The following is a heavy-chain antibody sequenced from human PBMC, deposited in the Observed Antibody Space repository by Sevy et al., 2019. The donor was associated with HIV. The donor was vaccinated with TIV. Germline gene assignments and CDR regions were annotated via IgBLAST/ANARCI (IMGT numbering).Heavy chain of an antibody. J-gene: IGHJ3*01. Sequence: GGSLRLSCAASGFTFSDYWMTWVRQAPGKGLEWVANIKQDGSDTYYVGSVKGRFTVSRDNAQDSMFLQMNNLRAEDTAVYYCARAGNSWLGALIFWGQGTMVTVSS. D-gene: IGHD6-13*01. V-gene: IGHV3-7*01. CDR1: GFTFSDYW. CDR2: IKQDGSDT. CDR3: ARAGNSWLGALIF.